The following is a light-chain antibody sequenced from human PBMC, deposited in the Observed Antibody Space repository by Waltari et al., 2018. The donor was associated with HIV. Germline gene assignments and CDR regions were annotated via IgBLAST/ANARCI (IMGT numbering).Light chain of an antibody. CDR2: RDN. J-gene: IGLJ3*02. CDR3: AAWDDTLSGRV. V-gene: IGLV1-47*01. CDR1: SPHIGRNF. Sequence: QSVLTQSPSASGTPGQRVIISCTGSSPHIGRNFVYWYHVLPRRPPKLCIFRDNGRPSGAPDRFSASKSGTSASLAISGLRAEDEGHYYCAAWDDTLSGRVFGGGTKLTVL.